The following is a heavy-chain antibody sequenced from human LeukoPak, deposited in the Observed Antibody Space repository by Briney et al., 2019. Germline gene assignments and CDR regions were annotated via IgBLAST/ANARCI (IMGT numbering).Heavy chain of an antibody. J-gene: IGHJ6*03. D-gene: IGHD5-12*01. Sequence: GESLKISCQASGYSFTTHWIGWVRQMPGKGLEWMGVIHPRDYDARYSPSFTGQVTISADRSIGTAYLLLSSLKASDTAPYFCARPLGGGYDYDDGGHHYFYIDVWGRGALVTVSS. CDR3: ARPLGGGYDYDDGGHHYFYIDV. CDR2: IHPRDYDA. V-gene: IGHV5-51*01. CDR1: GYSFTTHW.